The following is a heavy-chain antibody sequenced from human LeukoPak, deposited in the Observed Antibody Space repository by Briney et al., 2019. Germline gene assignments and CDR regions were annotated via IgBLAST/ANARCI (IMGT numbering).Heavy chain of an antibody. D-gene: IGHD5-24*01. V-gene: IGHV4-34*01. Sequence: SETLSLTCTVSGGSISSYYWSWIRQPPGKGLEWIGEINHSGSTNYNPSLKSRVTISVDTSKNQFSLKLSSVTAADTAVYYCARVGTRWLQPRYYFDYWGQGTLVTVSS. J-gene: IGHJ4*02. CDR1: GGSISSYY. CDR3: ARVGTRWLQPRYYFDY. CDR2: INHSGST.